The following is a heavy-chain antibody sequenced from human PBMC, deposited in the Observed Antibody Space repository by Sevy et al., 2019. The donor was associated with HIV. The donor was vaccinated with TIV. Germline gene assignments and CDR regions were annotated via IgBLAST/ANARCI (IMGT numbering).Heavy chain of an antibody. CDR1: PGSINSDNYY. J-gene: IGHJ4*02. Sequence: SETLSLTCTVSPGSINSDNYYWGWIRQPPGKGLEWIGTFYYSGDTYFNPSLQDRVTISADRSKQQSSLILNSVTVADTAIYFCVRHPKGWFYFDFWCQGTLVTVSS. CDR3: VRHPKGWFYFDF. CDR2: FYYSGDT. V-gene: IGHV4-39*01. D-gene: IGHD2-15*01.